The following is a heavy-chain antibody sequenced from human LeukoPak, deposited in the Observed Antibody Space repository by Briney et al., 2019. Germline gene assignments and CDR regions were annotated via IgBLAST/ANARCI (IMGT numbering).Heavy chain of an antibody. CDR2: IYHSGGT. V-gene: IGHV4-38-2*01. CDR1: GYSISSGYY. Sequence: SETLSLTCAVSGYSISSGYYWGWIRQPPGKGLEWIGSIYHSGGTSYNPSLKSRVTISVDSSKNQFSLKLSSVTAADTAVYYCATVYDSSGYFDYWGQGTLVTVSS. CDR3: ATVYDSSGYFDY. J-gene: IGHJ4*02. D-gene: IGHD3-22*01.